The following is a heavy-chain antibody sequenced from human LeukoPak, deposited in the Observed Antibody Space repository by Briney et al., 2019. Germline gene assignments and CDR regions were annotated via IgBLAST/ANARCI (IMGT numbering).Heavy chain of an antibody. CDR1: GYTFTNYL. CDR2: ITPSVDTT. D-gene: IGHD2-8*02. J-gene: IGHJ4*02. CDR3: VREESGGYFDY. V-gene: IGHV1-46*01. Sequence: ASVKASCKASGYTFTNYLLHWVRQAPGQGLEWVGRITPSVDTTNYAQKFRDRVTMTRDTSTSTVYMELSGLRSEDTAVYHCVREESGGYFDYWGQGTLVTVSS.